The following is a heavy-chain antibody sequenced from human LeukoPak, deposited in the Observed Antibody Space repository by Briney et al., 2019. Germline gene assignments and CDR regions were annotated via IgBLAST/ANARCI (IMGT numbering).Heavy chain of an antibody. CDR3: ARRSYNSPFRY. CDR1: GGSFSGYY. CDR2: INHSGST. Sequence: SETLSLTCAVYGGSFSGYYWSWIRQPPGKGLEWIGEINHSGSTNYNPSLKSRVTISVDKSKNHFSLNLRSVTAADTAVYYCARRSYNSPFRYWGQGTPVTVSS. J-gene: IGHJ4*02. V-gene: IGHV4-34*01. D-gene: IGHD5-24*01.